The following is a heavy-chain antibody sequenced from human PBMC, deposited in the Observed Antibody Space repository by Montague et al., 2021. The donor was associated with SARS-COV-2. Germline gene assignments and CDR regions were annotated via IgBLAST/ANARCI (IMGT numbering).Heavy chain of an antibody. Sequence: CAISGDSVSSNSATWNWVRQSPSRGLEWLGKTYYRSKWYNDYAVSVGGRVTINPDTSKNQFSLQLNSVTPEDTVIYYCTSGREGNYNVMDVWGQGTTVTVSS. CDR3: TSGREGNYNVMDV. J-gene: IGHJ6*02. V-gene: IGHV6-1*01. CDR2: TYYRSKWYN. D-gene: IGHD1-1*01. CDR1: GDSVSSNSAT.